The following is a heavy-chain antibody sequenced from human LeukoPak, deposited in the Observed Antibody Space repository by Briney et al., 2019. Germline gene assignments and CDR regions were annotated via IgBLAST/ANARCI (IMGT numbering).Heavy chain of an antibody. CDR2: IYSGGTT. CDR1: GFIVSGNS. D-gene: IGHD1-14*01. J-gene: IGHJ6*02. Sequence: PGGSLRLSCAAPGFIVSGNSMNWVRQAPGKGLQWVSVIYSGGTTYYANSVKGRFTISRDKSKNALYLQMNSLRVEDTAVYYCARENNLGSGMDVWGQGTTVTVSS. CDR3: ARENNLGSGMDV. V-gene: IGHV3-53*01.